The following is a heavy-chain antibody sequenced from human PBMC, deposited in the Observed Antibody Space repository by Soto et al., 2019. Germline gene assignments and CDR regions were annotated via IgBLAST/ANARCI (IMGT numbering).Heavy chain of an antibody. V-gene: IGHV4-31*03. CDR3: ARYSSSWFPTSYSWFDS. CDR2: IYYSGST. CDR1: GGSISSGGYY. J-gene: IGHJ5*01. Sequence: SETLSLTCTVSGGSISSGGYYWSWIRQHPGKGLEWIGYIYYSGSTYYNPSLKSRVTISVDTSKNQFSLKLSSVTAADTAVYYCARYSSSWFPTSYSWFDSWGQGTLVTVSS. D-gene: IGHD6-13*01.